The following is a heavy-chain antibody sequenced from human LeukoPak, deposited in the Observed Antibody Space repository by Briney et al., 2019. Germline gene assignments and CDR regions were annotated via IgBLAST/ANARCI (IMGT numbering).Heavy chain of an antibody. CDR3: ARVWGSGYYSFDY. V-gene: IGHV1-46*01. D-gene: IGHD3-22*01. CDR2: INPSGGST. J-gene: IGHJ4*02. CDR1: GYTFTSYY. Sequence: GASVKVSCKASGYTFTSYYMHWVRQAPGQGLEWMGIINPSGGSTSYAQKFQGRATMTRDTSTSTVYMELSSLRSEDTVVYYCARVWGSGYYSFDYWGQGTLVTVSS.